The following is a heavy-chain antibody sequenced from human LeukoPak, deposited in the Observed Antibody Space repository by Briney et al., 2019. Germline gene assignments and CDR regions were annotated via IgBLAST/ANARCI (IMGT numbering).Heavy chain of an antibody. CDR1: GGTFSSYA. Sequence: SVKVSCKASGGTFSSYAISWVRQAPGQGLEWMGRIIPILGIANHAQKFQGRVTITADKSTSTAYMELSSLRSEDTAVYYCARASHLLFDYWGQGTLVTVSS. CDR3: ARASHLLFDY. CDR2: IIPILGIA. J-gene: IGHJ4*02. V-gene: IGHV1-69*04. D-gene: IGHD3-10*01.